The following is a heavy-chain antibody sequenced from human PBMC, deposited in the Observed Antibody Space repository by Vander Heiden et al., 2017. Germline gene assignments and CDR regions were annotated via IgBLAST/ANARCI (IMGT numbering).Heavy chain of an antibody. CDR2: ISGIGGST. J-gene: IGHJ5*02. V-gene: IGHV3-23*01. CDR3: AKGFSGCSSTSCYNWFDP. D-gene: IGHD2-2*01. Sequence: EVQLLESGGGLVQPGGSLRLSCAASGFTFGSSAMSWVRQAPGKGLEWVSAISGIGGSTYYADSVKGRFTISRDNSKNTLYLQMNSLRAEDTAVYYCAKGFSGCSSTSCYNWFDPWGQGTLVTVSS. CDR1: GFTFGSSA.